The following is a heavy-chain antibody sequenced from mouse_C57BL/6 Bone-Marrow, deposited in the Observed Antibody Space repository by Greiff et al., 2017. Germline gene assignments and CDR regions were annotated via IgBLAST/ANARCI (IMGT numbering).Heavy chain of an antibody. Sequence: EVMLVESEGGLVQPGSSMKLSCTASGFTFSDYYMAWVRQVPEKGLEWVANINYDGSSTYYLDSLKGRFIISRDNAKNILYLQMSSLKSEDTATYYCARGYGGFAYWGQGTLVTVSA. J-gene: IGHJ3*01. CDR2: INYDGSST. V-gene: IGHV5-16*01. CDR1: GFTFSDYY. D-gene: IGHD1-1*02. CDR3: ARGYGGFAY.